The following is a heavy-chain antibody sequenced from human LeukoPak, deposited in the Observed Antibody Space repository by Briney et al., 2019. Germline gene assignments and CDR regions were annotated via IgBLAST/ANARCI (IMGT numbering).Heavy chain of an antibody. D-gene: IGHD3-22*01. CDR2: ISYDGSNK. Sequence: GRSLRLSCAASGFTFSSYGMHWVRQAPGKGLEWVAVISYDGSNKYYADSVKGRFTISRDNSKNTLYLQMNSLRAEDTAVYYCAKDGGGYYDSSGYYVYFDYWGQGTLVTVSS. V-gene: IGHV3-30*18. J-gene: IGHJ4*02. CDR3: AKDGGGYYDSSGYYVYFDY. CDR1: GFTFSSYG.